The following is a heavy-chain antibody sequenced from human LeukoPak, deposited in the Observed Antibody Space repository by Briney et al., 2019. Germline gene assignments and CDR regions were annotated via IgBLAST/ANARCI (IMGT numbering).Heavy chain of an antibody. CDR1: GMTFSNHW. Sequence: GGSLRLSCAASGMTFSNHWMHWVRQAPGKGLVWVSLIKTDGRTTIYADSVKGRFTISRDDGKGTLYLQMNSLRAEDTAIYYCTAGPSFGYEWWGQGTVVTVSS. CDR2: IKTDGRTT. D-gene: IGHD3-22*01. J-gene: IGHJ4*02. V-gene: IGHV3-74*01. CDR3: TAGPSFGYEW.